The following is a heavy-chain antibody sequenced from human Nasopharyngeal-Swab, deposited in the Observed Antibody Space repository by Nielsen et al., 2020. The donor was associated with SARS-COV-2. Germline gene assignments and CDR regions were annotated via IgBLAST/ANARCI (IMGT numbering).Heavy chain of an antibody. CDR2: ISIDGDRT. CDR3: AKEEVPNDY. Sequence: GGSLRLSCAVSGFTFSRAAMSWVRQAPGQGLEYVSGISIDGDRTYYADFVKGRFTISRDNSKNTVYLQINSLRADDTAVYYCAKEEVPNDYWGQGTLVTVSS. V-gene: IGHV3-23*01. CDR1: GFTFSRAA. J-gene: IGHJ4*02.